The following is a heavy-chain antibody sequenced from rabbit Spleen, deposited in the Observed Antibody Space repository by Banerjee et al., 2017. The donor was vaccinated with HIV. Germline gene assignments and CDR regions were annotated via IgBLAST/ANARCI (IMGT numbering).Heavy chain of an antibody. CDR2: SDAGGSGRT. Sequence: QSLEESGGDLVKPGASLTLTCKASGLDFSSSYWICWVHQAPGKGLEWIACSDAGGSGRTYYASWAKGRFTISKAASTTVTLQMTSLTAADTATYFCARDAAGREDFNLWGQGTLVTVS. CDR3: ARDAAGREDFNL. D-gene: IGHD4-2*01. J-gene: IGHJ4*01. CDR1: GLDFSSSYW. V-gene: IGHV1S40*01.